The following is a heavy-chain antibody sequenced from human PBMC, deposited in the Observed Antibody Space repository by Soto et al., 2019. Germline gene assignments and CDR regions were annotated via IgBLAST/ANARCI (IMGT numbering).Heavy chain of an antibody. V-gene: IGHV3-9*01. D-gene: IGHD3-3*01. J-gene: IGHJ4*02. CDR1: GFTFNDYA. CDR3: AKDLKIFGVDDFYFDF. Sequence: VQLVESGGGLVQPGRSLRLSCAASGFTFNDYAMHWVRQAPGKGLEWVSGISWSSDSIGYADSVKGRFTISRDNAKNCLYLEMSSLTVEDTALYYCAKDLKIFGVDDFYFDFWGQGTLVTVSP. CDR2: ISWSSDSI.